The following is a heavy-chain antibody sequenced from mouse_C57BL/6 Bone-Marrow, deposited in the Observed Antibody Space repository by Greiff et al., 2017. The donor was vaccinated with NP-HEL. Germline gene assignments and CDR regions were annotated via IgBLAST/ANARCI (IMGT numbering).Heavy chain of an antibody. V-gene: IGHV1-52*01. CDR3: ARSDGYDPYYYAMDY. Sequence: QVQLQQPGAELVRPGSSVKLSCKASGYTFTSYWMHWVKQRPIQGLEWIGNIDPSDSETHYNQKFKDKATLTADKSSSTAYMQLSSLTSEDSAVYCCARSDGYDPYYYAMDYWGQGTSVTVSS. J-gene: IGHJ4*01. CDR2: IDPSDSET. D-gene: IGHD2-2*01. CDR1: GYTFTSYW.